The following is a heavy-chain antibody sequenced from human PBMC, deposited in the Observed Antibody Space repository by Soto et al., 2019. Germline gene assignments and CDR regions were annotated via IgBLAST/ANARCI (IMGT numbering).Heavy chain of an antibody. D-gene: IGHD6-13*01. V-gene: IGHV1-18*01. Sequence: QAQLVQSGGELKRPGASVKVSCKASGYTFNKYGFNWVRQAPGQGLEWIGRISAFNDYTNLAQKFQGRVTLTTDASTNTAYMELEMLRSDDTATYYCARGRGVVIPAGTPDAFDVWGQGKMVTVAS. CDR3: ARGRGVVIPAGTPDAFDV. CDR2: ISAFNDYT. CDR1: GYTFNKYG. J-gene: IGHJ3*01.